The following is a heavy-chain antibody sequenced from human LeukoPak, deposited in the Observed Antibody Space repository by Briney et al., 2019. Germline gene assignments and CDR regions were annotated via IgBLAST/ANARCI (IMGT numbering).Heavy chain of an antibody. Sequence: SETLSLICTVSGGSINNYYWSWIRQPAGKGLEWIGRIYTSGSTNYNPSLKSRVTMSVDTSKNQFSLKLSSVTAADPAVYYCARDLRYSSSPFYYYYYMDVWGKGTTVTVSS. J-gene: IGHJ6*03. V-gene: IGHV4-4*07. CDR1: GGSINNYY. CDR3: ARDLRYSSSPFYYYYYMDV. CDR2: IYTSGST. D-gene: IGHD6-13*01.